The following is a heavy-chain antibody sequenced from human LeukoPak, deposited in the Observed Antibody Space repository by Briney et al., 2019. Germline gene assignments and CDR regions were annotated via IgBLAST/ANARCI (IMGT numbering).Heavy chain of an antibody. CDR1: GGSISSYY. J-gene: IGHJ4*02. CDR2: IYYSGST. Sequence: SETLSLTCTVSGGSISSYYWSWIRQPPGKGLEWIGYIYYSGSTNYNPSLKSRVTISVDTSKNQFSLKLSSVTAADTAVYYCARDLGYGDYDYYFDYWGQGTLVTVSS. V-gene: IGHV4-59*01. CDR3: ARDLGYGDYDYYFDY. D-gene: IGHD4-17*01.